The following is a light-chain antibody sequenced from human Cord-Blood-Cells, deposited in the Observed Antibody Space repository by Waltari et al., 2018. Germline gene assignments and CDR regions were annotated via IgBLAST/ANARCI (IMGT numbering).Light chain of an antibody. CDR3: SSYTSSSTWV. V-gene: IGLV2-14*01. Sequence: QSALTQPASVSGSPGQSITIPCTGTSSDVGGDKYASWYQQHPGKAPKLMIYDGSKRPSGVSNRFSGSKSGNTASLTISGLQAEDEADYYCSSYTSSSTWVFGGGTKLTVL. J-gene: IGLJ3*02. CDR1: SSDVGGDKY. CDR2: DGS.